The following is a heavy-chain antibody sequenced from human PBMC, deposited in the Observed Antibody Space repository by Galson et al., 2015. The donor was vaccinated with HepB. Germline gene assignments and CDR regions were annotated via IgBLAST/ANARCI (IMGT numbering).Heavy chain of an antibody. V-gene: IGHV3-30-3*01. J-gene: IGHJ6*03. CDR1: GFTFSSYA. CDR3: ARDTFLESFGGYYYYYMDV. Sequence: SLRLSCAASGFTFSSYAMHWVRQAPGKGLEWVAVISYDGSNKYYADSVKGRFTIPRDNSKNTLYLQMNSLRAEDTAVYYCARDTFLESFGGYYYYYMDVWGKGTTVTVSS. D-gene: IGHD3-3*02. CDR2: ISYDGSNK.